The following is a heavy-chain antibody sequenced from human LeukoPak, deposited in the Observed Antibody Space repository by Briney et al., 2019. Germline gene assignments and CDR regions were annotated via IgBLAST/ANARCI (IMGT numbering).Heavy chain of an antibody. CDR1: GFTFSSYW. CDR2: IKQDGSEK. CDR3: ARSPYYYDSSGYWDY. J-gene: IGHJ4*02. D-gene: IGHD3-22*01. V-gene: IGHV3-7*01. Sequence: GGSLRLSCAASGFTFSSYWMSWVRQAPGKGLEWVANIKQDGSEKYYVDSVKGRFTISRDSAKNSLYLQMNSLRAEDTAVYYCARSPYYYDSSGYWDYWGQGTLVTVSS.